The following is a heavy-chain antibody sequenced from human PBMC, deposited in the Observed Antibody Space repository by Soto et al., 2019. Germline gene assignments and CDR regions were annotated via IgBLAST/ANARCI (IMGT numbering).Heavy chain of an antibody. Sequence: PSETLSLTCTVSGGSISSYYWSWLRQPPGKGLEWIGYIYYSGSTNYNPSLKSRVTISVDTSKNQFSLKLSSVTAADTAVYYCASVSSSLHYFDYWGHGTLVTVSS. D-gene: IGHD6-6*01. CDR1: GGSISSYY. V-gene: IGHV4-59*01. CDR3: ASVSSSLHYFDY. J-gene: IGHJ4*01. CDR2: IYYSGST.